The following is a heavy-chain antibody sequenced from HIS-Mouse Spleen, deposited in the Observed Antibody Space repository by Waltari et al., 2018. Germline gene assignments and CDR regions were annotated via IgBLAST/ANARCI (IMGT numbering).Heavy chain of an antibody. CDR2: IDYSGRT. J-gene: IGHJ2*01. CDR3: AREIPYSSSWYDGYFDL. CDR1: GGSISSSSYY. Sequence: QLQLQESGPGLVKPSETLSLTCTVSGGSISSSSYYWGWIRQPPGEWLEWIGSIDYSGRTDYHPPLKSRVTISVDTSKNQFSLKLSSVTAADTAVYYCAREIPYSSSWYDGYFDLWGRGTLVTVSS. V-gene: IGHV4-39*07. D-gene: IGHD6-13*01.